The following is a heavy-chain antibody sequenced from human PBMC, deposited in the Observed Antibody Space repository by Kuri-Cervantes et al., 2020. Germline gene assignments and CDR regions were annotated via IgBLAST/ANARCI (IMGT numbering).Heavy chain of an antibody. J-gene: IGHJ4*02. D-gene: IGHD1-26*01. Sequence: GESLKISCAASGFTFSSYAMSWVRQAPGKELEWVSAITDSGDHTFHADSVRGRFTISRDNSRNTLYLQMNSLRAEDTAVYYCVKWAGYGDNWGQGTLVTVSS. CDR1: GFTFSSYA. CDR3: VKWAGYGDN. CDR2: ITDSGDHT. V-gene: IGHV3-23*01.